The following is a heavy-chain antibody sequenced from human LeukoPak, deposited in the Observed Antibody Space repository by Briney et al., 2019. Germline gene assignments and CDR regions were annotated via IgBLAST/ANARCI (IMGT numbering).Heavy chain of an antibody. Sequence: ASVKVSCKASGYTFTGYYMHWVRQAPGQGLERMGWINPNSGGTNYAQKFQGRVTMTRDTSISTAYMELSRLRSDDTAVYYCARVGNYYDSSGYSLRYWGQGTLVTVSS. J-gene: IGHJ4*02. CDR1: GYTFTGYY. CDR2: INPNSGGT. D-gene: IGHD3-22*01. V-gene: IGHV1-2*02. CDR3: ARVGNYYDSSGYSLRY.